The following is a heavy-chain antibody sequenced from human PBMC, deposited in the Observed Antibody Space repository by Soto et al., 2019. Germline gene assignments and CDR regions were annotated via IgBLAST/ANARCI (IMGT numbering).Heavy chain of an antibody. D-gene: IGHD5-12*01. J-gene: IGHJ4*02. CDR2: IWNDGSNH. Sequence: QVQLVESGGGVVQPGRSLRLSCAASGFTFSSYGMHCVRQAPGEGLEWVAVIWNDGSNHYYADSVKGRFTISRDNSNKTRYLQMHSMRAEDTAVYYCERWHGGATITNGGQGTLVTVSS. V-gene: IGHV3-33*01. CDR1: GFTFSSYG. CDR3: ERWHGGATITN.